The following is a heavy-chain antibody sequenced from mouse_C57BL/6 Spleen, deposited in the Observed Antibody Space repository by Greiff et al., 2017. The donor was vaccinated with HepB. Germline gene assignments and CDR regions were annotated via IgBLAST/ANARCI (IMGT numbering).Heavy chain of an antibody. CDR1: GYTFTSYW. D-gene: IGHD1-1*01. V-gene: IGHV1-61*01. J-gene: IGHJ4*01. CDR3: ARLPTITTVVEDYYAMDY. CDR2: IYPSDSET. Sequence: QVQLQQPGAELVRPGSSVKLSCKASGYTFTSYWMDWVKQRPGQGLEWIGNIYPSDSETHYNQKFKDKATLTVDNSSSTAYMQLSSLTSEDSAVYYCARLPTITTVVEDYYAMDYWGQGTSVTVSS.